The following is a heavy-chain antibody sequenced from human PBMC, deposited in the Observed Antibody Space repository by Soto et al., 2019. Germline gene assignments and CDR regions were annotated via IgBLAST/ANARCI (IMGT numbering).Heavy chain of an antibody. D-gene: IGHD1-26*01. Sequence: SVKVSCKASGGTFSSYSINWVRQAPGQGLEWMGEIIPIFGTANYAQKFQGRVTITADESTSTAYMELSSLRSEDTAVYYCARDGGRHSGGIDYWGQGTMVTVSS. V-gene: IGHV1-69*13. CDR2: IIPIFGTA. J-gene: IGHJ4*02. CDR3: ARDGGRHSGGIDY. CDR1: GGTFSSYS.